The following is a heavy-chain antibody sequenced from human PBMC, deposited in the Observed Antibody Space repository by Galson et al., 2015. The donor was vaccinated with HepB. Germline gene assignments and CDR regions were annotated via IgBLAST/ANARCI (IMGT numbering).Heavy chain of an antibody. Sequence: ETLSLTCAVYGGSFSGYYWSWIRQPPGKGLEWIGEINHSGSTNYNPSLKSRVTISVDTSKNQFSLKLSSVTAADTAVYYCARGPPHATYYYDSSGYGAFDIWGQGTMVTVSS. D-gene: IGHD3-22*01. CDR3: ARGPPHATYYYDSSGYGAFDI. CDR1: GGSFSGYY. J-gene: IGHJ3*02. CDR2: INHSGST. V-gene: IGHV4-34*01.